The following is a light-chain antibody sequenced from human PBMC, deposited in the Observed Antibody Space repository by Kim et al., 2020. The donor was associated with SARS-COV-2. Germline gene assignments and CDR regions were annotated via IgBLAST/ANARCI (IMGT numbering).Light chain of an antibody. J-gene: IGKJ2*01. V-gene: IGKV3-20*01. Sequence: EIVLTQSPGTLSLSPGERAALSCRASQSVSNSFLAWYRQRPGQAPSLLIYGASTRATGIPDRFSVSGSGTDFTLTINRLEPEDFAVYYCQQYGTTPYTFGLGTKLEI. CDR2: GAS. CDR1: QSVSNSF. CDR3: QQYGTTPYT.